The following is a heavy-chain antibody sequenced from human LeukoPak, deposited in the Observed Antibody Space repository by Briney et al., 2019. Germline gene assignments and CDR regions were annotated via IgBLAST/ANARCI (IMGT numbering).Heavy chain of an antibody. CDR1: GFTVSSNY. CDR3: ARDEGSTAWFGELLS. Sequence: PGGSLRLSCAASGFTVSSNYMSWVRQAPGKGLEWVSVIYSGGSTYYADSVKGRFTISRDNSKNTLYLQMNSLRAEDTAVYYCARDEGSTAWFGELLSWGQGTLVTVSS. CDR2: IYSGGST. D-gene: IGHD3-10*01. V-gene: IGHV3-66*01. J-gene: IGHJ5*02.